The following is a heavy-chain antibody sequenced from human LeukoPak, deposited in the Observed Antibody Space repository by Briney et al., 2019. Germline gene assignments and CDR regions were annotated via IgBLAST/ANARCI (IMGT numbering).Heavy chain of an antibody. Sequence: SETLSLTCTVSGASISSYYWSWIRQPPGKGLEWTGYIYYSGSTNYNPSLKSRVTISVDTSKNQFSLKLSPVTAADTAVYYCARAYYYYDNFDYWGQGTLVTVSS. CDR2: IYYSGST. D-gene: IGHD3-22*01. CDR1: GASISSYY. J-gene: IGHJ4*02. CDR3: ARAYYYYDNFDY. V-gene: IGHV4-59*01.